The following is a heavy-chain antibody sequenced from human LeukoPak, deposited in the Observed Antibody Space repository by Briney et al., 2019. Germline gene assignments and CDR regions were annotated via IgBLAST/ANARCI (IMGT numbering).Heavy chain of an antibody. D-gene: IGHD3-22*01. Sequence: SETLSLTCTVSGGSISSSGHYWGWIRQPPGKGLEWIGSISYSGSTYYNPSLKSRVTISVDTSKSQFSLKLNSVTAADTAVYFCARSRLSMIVGSRLLIYFDYWGQGTLVTVSS. CDR3: ARSRLSMIVGSRLLIYFDY. CDR2: ISYSGST. CDR1: GGSISSSGHY. V-gene: IGHV4-39*01. J-gene: IGHJ4*02.